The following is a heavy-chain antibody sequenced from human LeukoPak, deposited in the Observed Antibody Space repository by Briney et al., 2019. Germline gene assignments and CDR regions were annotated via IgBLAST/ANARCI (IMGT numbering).Heavy chain of an antibody. CDR1: GGSISSYY. CDR2: TYISGST. J-gene: IGHJ4*02. V-gene: IGHV4-4*09. CDR3: ARSRVGATPYFDY. Sequence: PSETLSLTCTVSGGSISSYYWSWIRQPPGKGLEWIGYTYISGSTNYNPSLESRVTISVDTSKNQFSLKLSSVTAADTAVYYCARSRVGATPYFDYWGQGTLVTVSS. D-gene: IGHD1-26*01.